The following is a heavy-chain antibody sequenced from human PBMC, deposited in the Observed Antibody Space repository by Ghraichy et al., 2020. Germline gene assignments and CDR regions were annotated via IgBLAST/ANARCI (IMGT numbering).Heavy chain of an antibody. J-gene: IGHJ4*02. Sequence: ASVKVSCKTSGYTFTGYSLHWVRQTPGQGLEWMGWIEPTTGGTSYAQKFQGRVTMTRDTSTSTAYMALNGLKSDDTAIYYCARVKPSRWLNDWGQGTLVSVSS. V-gene: IGHV1-2*02. CDR3: ARVKPSRWLND. CDR2: IEPTTGGT. CDR1: GYTFTGYS. D-gene: IGHD6-13*01.